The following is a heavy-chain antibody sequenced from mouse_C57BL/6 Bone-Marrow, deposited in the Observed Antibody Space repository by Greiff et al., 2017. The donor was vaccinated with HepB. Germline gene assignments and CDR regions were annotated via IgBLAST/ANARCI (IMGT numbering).Heavy chain of an antibody. CDR3: ARDGSIDFDY. J-gene: IGHJ2*01. CDR1: GFTFSDYG. Sequence: EVKLVESGGGLVKPGGSLKFSCAASGFTFSDYGMHWVRQAPGKGLEWVAYISSGSSTINYADTVKGRSTISRDNAKNTLFMQMTSLRSEDAAMYCCARDGSIDFDYWGQVTTLTVSS. V-gene: IGHV5-17*01. D-gene: IGHD1-1*01. CDR2: ISSGSSTI.